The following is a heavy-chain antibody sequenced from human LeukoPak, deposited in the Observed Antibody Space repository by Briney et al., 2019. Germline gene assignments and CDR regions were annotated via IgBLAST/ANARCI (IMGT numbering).Heavy chain of an antibody. CDR1: GYSISSGYY. V-gene: IGHV4-38-2*01. J-gene: IGHJ4*02. CDR2: IYHSGST. D-gene: IGHD2-2*01. CDR3: ARLYPYCTSSTCPDY. Sequence: PSETLSLACAVSGYSISSGYYWGWIRQPPGKGLEWIGSIYHSGSTYHNPSLKSRVTMLVDTSKNHISLKLSSVTAADTAVYYCARLYPYCTSSTCPDYWGQGTLVTVSS.